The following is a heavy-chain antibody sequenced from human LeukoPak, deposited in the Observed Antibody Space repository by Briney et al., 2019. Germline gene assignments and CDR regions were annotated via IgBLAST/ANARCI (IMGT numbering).Heavy chain of an antibody. V-gene: IGHV3-15*01. CDR3: TTDPLRPLLLWCGELWDDAFDI. D-gene: IGHD3-10*01. J-gene: IGHJ3*02. CDR1: GFTFSSYS. Sequence: PGGSLRLSCAASGFTFSSYSMNWVRQAPGKGLEWVGRIKSKTDGGTTDYAAPVKGRFTISRDDSKNTLYLQMNSLKTEDTAVYYCTTDPLRPLLLWCGELWDDAFDIWGQGTMVTVSS. CDR2: IKSKTDGGTT.